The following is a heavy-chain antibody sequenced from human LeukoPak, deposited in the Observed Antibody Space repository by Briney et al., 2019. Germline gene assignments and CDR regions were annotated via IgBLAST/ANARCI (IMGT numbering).Heavy chain of an antibody. J-gene: IGHJ4*02. Sequence: GGSLRLSCAASGFTFSSYEMNWVRQAPGKGLEWVSYISISGSTIYYADSVKGRFTISRDNSKNTLYLQMNNIRAEDTAVYYCAKDSRHLSSTRGGLKESRGGFSDYWGQGTLVTVSS. V-gene: IGHV3-48*03. D-gene: IGHD6-13*01. CDR1: GFTFSSYE. CDR2: ISISGSTI. CDR3: AKDSRHLSSTRGGLKESRGGFSDY.